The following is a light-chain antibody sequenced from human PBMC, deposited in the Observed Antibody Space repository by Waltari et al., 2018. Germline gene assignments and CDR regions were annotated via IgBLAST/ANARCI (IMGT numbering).Light chain of an antibody. CDR2: AAS. CDR3: QQSYSTPVT. J-gene: IGKJ3*01. CDR1: QSISSY. V-gene: IGKV1-39*01. Sequence: DIQMTQSPSSLSASVGDSVTITCRASQSISSYLNCYKQKPGKAPKLRIYAASSLQRGFPSRFSGSGSGTDFTLTISSLQPEDFATYYCQQSYSTPVTFGPGTKVDIK.